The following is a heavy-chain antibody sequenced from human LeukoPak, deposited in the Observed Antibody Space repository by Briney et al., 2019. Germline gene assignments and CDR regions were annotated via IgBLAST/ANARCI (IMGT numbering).Heavy chain of an antibody. D-gene: IGHD3-16*01. J-gene: IGHJ5*02. Sequence: ASVKVSCKASGYTFTGYYIHWVRQAPGQGLEWMGWINPNSGGPNYAQKVQGRVTMTRDTSISTAYMEMSRLRSDDTAVYYCARDVSAGGTNWFDPWGQGTLVTVSS. CDR1: GYTFTGYY. CDR2: INPNSGGP. V-gene: IGHV1-2*02. CDR3: ARDVSAGGTNWFDP.